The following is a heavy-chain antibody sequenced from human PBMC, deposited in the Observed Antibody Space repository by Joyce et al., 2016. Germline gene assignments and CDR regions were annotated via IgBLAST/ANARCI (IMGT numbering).Heavy chain of an antibody. CDR3: AKILTATYSSGWFLDY. Sequence: QVQLVESGGGVVQPGRSLRLSCAASGLTLSNYGVHWDRQAPGKGLEWVAVISYDGIYKYYADSVKGRFTISRDNSKNTVFLEMNSLRTEDTAVYYCAKILTATYSSGWFLDYWGQGTLVTVSS. J-gene: IGHJ4*02. D-gene: IGHD6-25*01. V-gene: IGHV3-30*18. CDR1: GLTLSNYG. CDR2: ISYDGIYK.